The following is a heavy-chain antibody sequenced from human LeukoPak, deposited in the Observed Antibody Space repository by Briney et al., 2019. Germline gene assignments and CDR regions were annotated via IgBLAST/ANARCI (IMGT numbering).Heavy chain of an antibody. CDR1: GFTFSDYN. CDR2: ISRSGSTK. J-gene: IGHJ3*02. Sequence: GGSLRLSCAASGFTFSDYNMRWIRQAPGKGLEWVSSISRSGSTKYYADSVKGRFTISRDNAKNSLYLQMNSLRGEDTALYYCARGGLIQRHAFDIWGQGTMVTVSS. D-gene: IGHD1-1*01. V-gene: IGHV3-11*01. CDR3: ARGGLIQRHAFDI.